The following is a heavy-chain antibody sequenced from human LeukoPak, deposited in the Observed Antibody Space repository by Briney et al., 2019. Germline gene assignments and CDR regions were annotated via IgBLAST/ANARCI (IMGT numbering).Heavy chain of an antibody. J-gene: IGHJ3*02. D-gene: IGHD4-17*01. Sequence: AGSLRLSCAASGFTFSSSEMNWVRQAPGKGLEWVSYIGSSDTTVHYADSVEGRFTISRDNAKNSLYLQMNSLRAEDTAIYYCARLTVTTKDAFDIWGQGTMVIVSS. CDR3: ARLTVTTKDAFDI. V-gene: IGHV3-48*03. CDR1: GFTFSSSE. CDR2: IGSSDTTV.